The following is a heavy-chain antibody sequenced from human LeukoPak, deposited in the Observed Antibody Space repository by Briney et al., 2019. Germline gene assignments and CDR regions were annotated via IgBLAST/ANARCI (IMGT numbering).Heavy chain of an antibody. J-gene: IGHJ6*03. CDR1: DGSISSSSYY. CDR3: ARLGYCSGGSCYYYYYMDV. V-gene: IGHV4-39*07. Sequence: SETLSLTCTVSDGSISSSSYYWGWIRQPPGKGLEWIGSIYYGSVFYGVGTYYNPSLKSRVTMSGDTSKNQFSLKLSSVTAADTAAYYCARLGYCSGGSCYYYYYMDVWGKGTTVTVSS. D-gene: IGHD2-15*01. CDR2: IYYGSVFYGVGT.